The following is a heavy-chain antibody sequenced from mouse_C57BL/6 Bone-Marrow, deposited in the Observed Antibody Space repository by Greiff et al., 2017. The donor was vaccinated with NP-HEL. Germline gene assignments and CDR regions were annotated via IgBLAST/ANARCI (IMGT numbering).Heavy chain of an antibody. Sequence: EVQLVESGPGLVKPSQSLSLTCSVTGYSITSGYYWNWIRQFPGNKLEWMGYISYDGSNNYNPSLKNRISITRDTSKNQFFLKLNSVTTEDTATYYCARSIYDGYSRLFAYWGQGTLVTVSA. CDR1: GYSITSGYY. V-gene: IGHV3-6*01. CDR2: ISYDGSN. CDR3: ARSIYDGYSRLFAY. D-gene: IGHD2-3*01. J-gene: IGHJ3*01.